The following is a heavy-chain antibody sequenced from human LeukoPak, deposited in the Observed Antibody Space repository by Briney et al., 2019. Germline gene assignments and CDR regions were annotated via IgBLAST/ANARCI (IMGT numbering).Heavy chain of an antibody. D-gene: IGHD6-13*01. Sequence: SETLSLTCAVYGGSFSGYYWSWIRQPPGKGLEWIGEINHSGSTNYNPSLKSRVTISVDTSKNQFSLKLSSVTAADTAVYYCARAPLAAAGFYYYYYYYIDVWGKGTTVTVSS. J-gene: IGHJ6*03. CDR2: INHSGST. CDR1: GGSFSGYY. CDR3: ARAPLAAAGFYYYYYYYIDV. V-gene: IGHV4-34*01.